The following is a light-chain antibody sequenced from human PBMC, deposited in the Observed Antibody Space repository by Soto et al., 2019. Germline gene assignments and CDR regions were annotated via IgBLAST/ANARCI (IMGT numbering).Light chain of an antibody. Sequence: EIVMTQSPATLFVSPGETATLSCRASQRITTFLAWYQQKPGQAPRLLIYGASSRATGILDRFSGSGSGTDFTLTISRLEPEDLAVYYCQQYGSSPITFGQGTRLEIK. J-gene: IGKJ5*01. CDR2: GAS. CDR1: QRITTF. V-gene: IGKV3-20*01. CDR3: QQYGSSPIT.